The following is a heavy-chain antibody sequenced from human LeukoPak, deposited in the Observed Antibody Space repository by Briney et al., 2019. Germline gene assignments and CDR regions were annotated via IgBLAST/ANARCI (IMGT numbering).Heavy chain of an antibody. Sequence: GGSLRLSCAASGFTFSSYAMSWVRQAPGKGLEWVSAISGSGDSTYYADSVKGRFTISRDNSKNTLYLQMNSLRAEDTAVYYCAKDPYYYDSSGYSPGEYFQHWGQGTLVTVSS. D-gene: IGHD3-22*01. V-gene: IGHV3-23*01. CDR3: AKDPYYYDSSGYSPGEYFQH. CDR1: GFTFSSYA. J-gene: IGHJ1*01. CDR2: ISGSGDST.